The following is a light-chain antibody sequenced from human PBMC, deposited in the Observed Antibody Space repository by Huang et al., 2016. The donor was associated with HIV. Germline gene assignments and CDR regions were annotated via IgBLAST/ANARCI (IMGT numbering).Light chain of an antibody. Sequence: DIVMTQSHLLLPVTPGEPASISCRSSQSLLHSSGFNYLDWFLQRPGQSPQLLIYLGSNRASGVLDRCSGRGSGTDFTLRISRVEAEDIGVYYCMQTLQTPYTFGQGTKLEI. J-gene: IGKJ2*01. CDR3: MQTLQTPYT. V-gene: IGKV2-28*01. CDR1: QSLLHSSGFNY. CDR2: LGS.